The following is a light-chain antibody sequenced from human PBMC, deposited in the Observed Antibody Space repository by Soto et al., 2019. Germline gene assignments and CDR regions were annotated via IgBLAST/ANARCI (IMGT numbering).Light chain of an antibody. V-gene: IGKV3-15*01. J-gene: IGKJ1*01. CDR2: HTS. CDR3: QQYNNWPRT. CDR1: QTVNSR. Sequence: EIVLTQSPATLSSSPGERATLSCRASQTVNSRLAWYQHKPGQAPRLLIYHTSNRATGIPARFSGSGSGTEFTLTISSLQSEDFAVYYCQQYNNWPRTFCQGTKVDIK.